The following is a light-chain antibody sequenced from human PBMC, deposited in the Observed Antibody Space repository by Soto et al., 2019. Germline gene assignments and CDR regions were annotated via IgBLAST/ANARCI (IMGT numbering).Light chain of an antibody. CDR2: GAS. J-gene: IGKJ5*01. Sequence: EIVMTQSPATLSVSPGERATLSCRASQSVSSNLAWYQQKPGQAPRLLIYGASTRATVIPARFSGSGSGTEFTLTISSLQSEDVAVYYCQQYNNWPTITFGQGTRLEIK. CDR1: QSVSSN. V-gene: IGKV3-15*01. CDR3: QQYNNWPTIT.